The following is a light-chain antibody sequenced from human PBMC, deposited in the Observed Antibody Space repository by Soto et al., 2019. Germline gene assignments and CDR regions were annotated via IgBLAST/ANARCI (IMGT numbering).Light chain of an antibody. Sequence: QSALTQPASVSGSPGQSITISCTGTSSDVGGYNYVSWYQQLPDKAPKLMIYEVSNRPSGVSNRFSGSKSGNTASLTISGLQAEDEADYYCSSYTSSSTPVFGGGTKVTVL. CDR1: SSDVGGYNY. CDR3: SSYTSSSTPV. J-gene: IGLJ2*01. CDR2: EVS. V-gene: IGLV2-14*01.